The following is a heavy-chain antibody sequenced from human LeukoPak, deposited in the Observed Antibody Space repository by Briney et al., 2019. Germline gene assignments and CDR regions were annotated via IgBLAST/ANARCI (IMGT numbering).Heavy chain of an antibody. V-gene: IGHV3-21*01. CDR2: ISSSSSYI. CDR3: ARDHPEDSSGYYYDY. D-gene: IGHD3-22*01. CDR1: GFTFSSYS. Sequence: PGRSLRLSCAASGFTFSSYSMNWVRQAPGKGLEWVSSISSSSSYIYYADSVKGRFTISRDNAKNSLYLQMNSLRAEDTAVYYCARDHPEDSSGYYYDYWGQGTLVTVSS. J-gene: IGHJ4*02.